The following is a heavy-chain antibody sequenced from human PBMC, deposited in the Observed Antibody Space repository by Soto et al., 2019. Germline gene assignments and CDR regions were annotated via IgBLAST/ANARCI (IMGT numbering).Heavy chain of an antibody. V-gene: IGHV4-59*08. CDR3: ARHGSGSVYFAFDY. CDR1: GVSINDYF. J-gene: IGHJ4*01. Sequence: PSETLSLTCAVSGVSINDYFWSWVRQSPGKGLEWIGNIYYTGSTNYDPSLNSRVTMAVDTFKSELSLNLRSVTAADTATYYCARHGSGSVYFAFDYWGQGILVTVS. D-gene: IGHD6-25*01. CDR2: IYYTGST.